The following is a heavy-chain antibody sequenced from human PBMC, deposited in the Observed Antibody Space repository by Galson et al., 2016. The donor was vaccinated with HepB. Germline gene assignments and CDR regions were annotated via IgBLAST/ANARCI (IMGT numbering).Heavy chain of an antibody. CDR3: ALLSSLDY. Sequence: SVKVSCKASGYTFTNYYMHWVRQAPGQGPEWMGIINPHSAITTYAQKFQGRVTLTRDTSTSTVYMELTSLRSEDTALYYCALLSSLDYWGQGTLVTVS. CDR2: INPHSAIT. V-gene: IGHV1-46*01. CDR1: GYTFTNYY. J-gene: IGHJ4*02. D-gene: IGHD3-16*02.